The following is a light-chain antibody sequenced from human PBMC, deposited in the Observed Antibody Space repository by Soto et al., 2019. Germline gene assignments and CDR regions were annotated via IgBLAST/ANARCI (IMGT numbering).Light chain of an antibody. J-gene: IGLJ1*01. V-gene: IGLV2-8*01. CDR2: EVN. CDR1: SSDVGGYNY. CDR3: SSYVGTKSYV. Sequence: QSALTQPPSASGSPGQSVTISCTGTSSDVGGYNYVSWYQQYPGKAPQLVIYEVNKRPSGVPDRFSGSKSGNTASLTVFALQAEDEADYYCSSYVGTKSYVFGTGTKLTVL.